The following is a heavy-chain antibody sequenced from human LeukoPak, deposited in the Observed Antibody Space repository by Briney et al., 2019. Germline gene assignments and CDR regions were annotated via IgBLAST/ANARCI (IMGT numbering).Heavy chain of an antibody. CDR2: IRYDGSYK. Sequence: PGGSLRLSCAASGFTFTNYAMHWVRQAPVKGLEWVAFIRYDGSYKYYADSVKGRFTISRDNSKNTLYLQMNSLRAEDTAVYYCAKLSNNYMDVWGKGTTVTVSS. CDR3: AKLSNNYMDV. CDR1: GFTFTNYA. J-gene: IGHJ6*03. V-gene: IGHV3-30*02.